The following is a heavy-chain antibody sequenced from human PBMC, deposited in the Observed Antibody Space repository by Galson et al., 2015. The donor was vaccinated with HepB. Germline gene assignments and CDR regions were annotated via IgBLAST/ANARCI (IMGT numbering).Heavy chain of an antibody. CDR1: GYTFTGYY. CDR3: ARDGRGTYGDNNWFDP. D-gene: IGHD4-17*01. J-gene: IGHJ5*02. CDR2: INPNSGGT. V-gene: IGHV1-2*06. Sequence: SVKASCKASGYTFTGYYMHWVRQAPGQGLEWMGRINPNSGGTDYAQKFQGRVTMTRDTSISTAYMELSRLRSDDTAVYYCARDGRGTYGDNNWFDPWGQGTLVTVSS.